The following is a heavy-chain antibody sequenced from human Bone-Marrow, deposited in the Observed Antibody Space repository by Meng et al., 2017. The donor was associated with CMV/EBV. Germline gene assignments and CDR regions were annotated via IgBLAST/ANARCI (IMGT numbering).Heavy chain of an antibody. CDR2: IYSGGSST. D-gene: IGHD2/OR15-2a*01. Sequence: GGSLRLSCAASGFTYSSYAMSWVRQAPGKGLEWVSVIYSGGSSTYYADSVKGRFTISRDNSKNTLYQQMNSLRAEDTAVYYCAKVASYAHAFDIWGQGTMVTVSS. CDR3: AKVASYAHAFDI. CDR1: GFTYSSYA. V-gene: IGHV3-23*03. J-gene: IGHJ3*02.